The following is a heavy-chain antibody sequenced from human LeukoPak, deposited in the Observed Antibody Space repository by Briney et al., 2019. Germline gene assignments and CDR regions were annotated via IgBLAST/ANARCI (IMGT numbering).Heavy chain of an antibody. Sequence: PSETLSLTCTVSGGSISSNDWWSWVRQPPGKGLEWIGEIYQSGSTNYNPSLKSRVTISVDKSKNQFSLKLTSVTAADTAVYYCARDQTNNWFDPWGQGTLVTVSS. D-gene: IGHD4-11*01. CDR2: IYQSGST. CDR1: GGSISSNDW. V-gene: IGHV4-4*02. CDR3: ARDQTNNWFDP. J-gene: IGHJ5*02.